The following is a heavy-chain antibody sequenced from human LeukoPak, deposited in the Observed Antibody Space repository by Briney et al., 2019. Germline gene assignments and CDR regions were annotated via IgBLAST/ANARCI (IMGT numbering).Heavy chain of an antibody. CDR3: AKDRQQWLVSPDYFDY. V-gene: IGHV3-23*01. Sequence: TGGSLRLSCAASRFTFSSYTMSWVRQAPGKGLEWVSAISGSGGSTYYADSVKGRFTISRDNSKNTLYLQMNSLRDEDTAVYYCAKDRQQWLVSPDYFDYWGQGTLVTVSS. CDR1: RFTFSSYT. CDR2: ISGSGGST. J-gene: IGHJ4*02. D-gene: IGHD6-19*01.